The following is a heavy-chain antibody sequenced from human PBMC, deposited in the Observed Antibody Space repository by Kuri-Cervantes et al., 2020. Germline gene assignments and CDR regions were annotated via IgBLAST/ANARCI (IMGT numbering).Heavy chain of an antibody. CDR2: IKQDGSEK. J-gene: IGHJ6*03. Sequence: GGSLRLSCAASGFTFSSYWMSWVRQAPGKGLEWVANIKQDGSEKYSVDSVKGRFTISRDNAKNSLYLQMNSLRAEDTAVYYCARDSAARINLYYSYYYMDVWGKGTTVTVSS. CDR1: GFTFSSYW. CDR3: ARDSAARINLYYSYYYMDV. V-gene: IGHV3-7*01. D-gene: IGHD6-6*01.